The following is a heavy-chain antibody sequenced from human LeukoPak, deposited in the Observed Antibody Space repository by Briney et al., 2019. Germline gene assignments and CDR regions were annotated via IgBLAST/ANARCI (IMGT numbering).Heavy chain of an antibody. CDR3: ARLSAAVHLGAFDL. CDR2: INPSGGST. Sequence: ASVKVSCKASGYNFISYYMHWVRQAPGQGLEWMGIINPSGGSTSYAQKFQDRVTMTRDTSTSTVYMELSSLKSEDTAVYYCARLSAAVHLGAFDLWGQGTMVTVSS. J-gene: IGHJ3*01. CDR1: GYNFISYY. V-gene: IGHV1-46*01. D-gene: IGHD3-3*01.